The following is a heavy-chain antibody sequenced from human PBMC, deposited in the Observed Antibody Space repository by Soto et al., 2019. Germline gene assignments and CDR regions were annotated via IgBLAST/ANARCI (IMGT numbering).Heavy chain of an antibody. CDR3: ARDKVWGGFDI. J-gene: IGHJ3*02. Sequence: QVQLVQSGPELKKPGASVKVSCKSSGYSFSNYNFCWVRQAPGQGLEWLGWISGYNGNTNYAQKLQGRVTLTTDPFASTACMELRCVRSDDPAIYFCARDKVWGGFDIWGQGTMVTVSS. CDR2: ISGYNGNT. D-gene: IGHD3-16*01. V-gene: IGHV1-18*01. CDR1: GYSFSNYN.